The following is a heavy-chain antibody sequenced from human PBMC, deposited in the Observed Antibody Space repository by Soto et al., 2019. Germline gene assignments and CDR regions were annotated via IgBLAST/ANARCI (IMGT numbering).Heavy chain of an antibody. V-gene: IGHV4-4*02. J-gene: IGHJ6*02. CDR2: IYHSGST. CDR3: ARAGVGAITSDGVVHYYYYGTDV. Sequence: PSETLSLTCAVSGGSISSSNWWSWVRQPPGKGLEWIGEIYHSGSTNYNPSLKSRVTISVDKSKNQFSLKLSSVTAADTAVYYCARAGVGAITSDGVVHYYYYGTDVCGQGTTVTVYS. CDR1: GGSISSSNW. D-gene: IGHD3-3*01.